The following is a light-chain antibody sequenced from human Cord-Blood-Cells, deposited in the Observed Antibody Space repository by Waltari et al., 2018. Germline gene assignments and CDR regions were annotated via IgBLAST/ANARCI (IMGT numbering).Light chain of an antibody. J-gene: IGKJ4*01. CDR3: HQYNNWPLT. Sequence: EIVMTQSPATLSVSSGESANLSCRASQSVSSNLAWYQQKPGQAPRLLIYGAATRATGIPARFSGSGSGTEFTRTISSLQAEDFAVYYCHQYNNWPLTFGGGTKVEIK. V-gene: IGKV3-15*01. CDR2: GAA. CDR1: QSVSSN.